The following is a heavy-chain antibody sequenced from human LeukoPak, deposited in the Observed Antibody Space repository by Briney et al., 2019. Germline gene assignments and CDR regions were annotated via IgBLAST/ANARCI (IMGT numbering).Heavy chain of an antibody. J-gene: IGHJ5*02. D-gene: IGHD5-18*01. Sequence: SETLSLTCTVSGGSISSYYWSWIRQPPGKGLEWIGYIYYSGSTNYNPSLKSRVTISVDTSKNQFSLKLSSVTAADTAVCYCARQYSYGYNWFDPWGQGTLVTVSS. CDR2: IYYSGST. CDR1: GGSISSYY. CDR3: ARQYSYGYNWFDP. V-gene: IGHV4-59*08.